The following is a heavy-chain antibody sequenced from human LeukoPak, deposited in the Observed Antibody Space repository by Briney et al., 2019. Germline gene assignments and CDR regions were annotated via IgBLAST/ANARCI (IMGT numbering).Heavy chain of an antibody. Sequence: PSETLSLTCGVSGSSISGFYWSWLRQPPGKGLQWIGYIDQSGKPNYNPSLKSRVTISAGTSKRHFSLELSAVTAADTALYYCVRTGQYAEIEWHWGRGTLVTVSS. CDR2: IDQSGKP. CDR3: VRTGQYAEIEWH. J-gene: IGHJ4*02. V-gene: IGHV4-59*12. CDR1: GSSISGFY. D-gene: IGHD3-3*01.